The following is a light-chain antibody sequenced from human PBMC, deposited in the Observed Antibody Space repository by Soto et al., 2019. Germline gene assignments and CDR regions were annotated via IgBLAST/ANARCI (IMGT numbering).Light chain of an antibody. V-gene: IGLV1-44*01. CDR2: NNN. J-gene: IGLJ1*01. CDR1: SSNIGTNA. CDR3: AAWDDSLNGYV. Sequence: QSVLTQPPSASGTPGQRVTISCSGGSSNIGTNAVNWYQQLPGTAPKLLIYNNNQRPSGVPDRFSGSNSGTSASQAISGLQSEDEADYYCAAWDDSLNGYVFGTGTKLTVL.